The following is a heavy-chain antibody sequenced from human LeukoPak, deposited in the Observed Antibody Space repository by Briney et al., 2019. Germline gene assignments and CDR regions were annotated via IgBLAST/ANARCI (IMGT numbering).Heavy chain of an antibody. D-gene: IGHD3-22*01. V-gene: IGHV3-21*01. CDR2: ISSSSSYI. CDR1: GFTFSSYS. J-gene: IGHJ4*02. Sequence: PGGALRRSCAASGFTFSSYSMNWVRQAPGKGLEWVSSISSSSSYIYYADSVKGRFTISRDNAKNSLYLQMNSLRAEDTAVYYCARGRGTYYYDSSGYYSDYWGQGTLVTVSS. CDR3: ARGRGTYYYDSSGYYSDY.